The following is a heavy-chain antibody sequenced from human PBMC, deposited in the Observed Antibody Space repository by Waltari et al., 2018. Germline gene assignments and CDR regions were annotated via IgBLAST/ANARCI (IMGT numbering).Heavy chain of an antibody. CDR1: GGSISSSNW. D-gene: IGHD4-17*01. CDR3: ARGLRGSDAFDI. Sequence: QVQLQESGPGLVEPSGTLSLTCVVSGGSISSSNWWRWVRQPPGKGLAWIGEIYHSGSTSYNPSLKSRVSISVDKSKNQFSLRVTSVTAADTAVYYCARGLRGSDAFDIWGQGTMVTVSS. CDR2: IYHSGST. V-gene: IGHV4-4*02. J-gene: IGHJ3*02.